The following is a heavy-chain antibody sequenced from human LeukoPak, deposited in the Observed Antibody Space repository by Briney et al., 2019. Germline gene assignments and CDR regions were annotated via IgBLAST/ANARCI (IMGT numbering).Heavy chain of an antibody. CDR1: GGSITSGSYY. Sequence: SETLSLTCAVSGGSITSGSYYWGWVRQSPEKGLEWIGSVHNSGSTYYIPSLKNRLSISVDRSKNQFSLRLTSVTAADTAIYYCARGRGRRAGTYNWFDPWGQGTLVTVSS. V-gene: IGHV4-39*02. CDR2: VHNSGST. CDR3: ARGRGRRAGTYNWFDP. J-gene: IGHJ5*02. D-gene: IGHD6-19*01.